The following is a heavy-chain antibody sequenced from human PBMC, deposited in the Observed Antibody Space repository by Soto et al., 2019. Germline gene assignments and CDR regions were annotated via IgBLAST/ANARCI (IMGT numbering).Heavy chain of an antibody. V-gene: IGHV3-30-3*01. CDR3: ARDWFGELLSQSYHYYGLDV. CDR1: GFTFSSYA. J-gene: IGHJ6*02. CDR2: ISYDGGDK. Sequence: GGSLRLSCAASGFTFSSYAMHWVRQTPGKGLEWVAVISYDGGDKYYADSVKGRFTISRDNSKNTLYLQMNSLRAEDTSVYYCARDWFGELLSQSYHYYGLDVWGQGTTVTVSS. D-gene: IGHD3-10*01.